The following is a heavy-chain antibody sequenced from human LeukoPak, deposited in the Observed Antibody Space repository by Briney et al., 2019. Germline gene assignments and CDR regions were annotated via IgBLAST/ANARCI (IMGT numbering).Heavy chain of an antibody. CDR2: IWYDGSNK. Sequence: GRSLRLSCAASGFTFSSYGMHWVRQAPGKGLEWLAVIWYDGSNKYYADSVKGRFTISRDNSKNTLYLQMNSLRAEDTAVYYCARDMDFDYWGQGTLVTVSS. J-gene: IGHJ4*02. CDR1: GFTFSSYG. V-gene: IGHV3-33*01. CDR3: ARDMDFDY. D-gene: IGHD2-2*03.